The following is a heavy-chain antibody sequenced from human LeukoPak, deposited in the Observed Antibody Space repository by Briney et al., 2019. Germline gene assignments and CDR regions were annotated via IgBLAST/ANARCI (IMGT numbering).Heavy chain of an antibody. CDR2: INPNSGGT. CDR3: ARDRYSYGPNYYSYGMDV. V-gene: IGHV1-2*02. J-gene: IGHJ6*02. Sequence: ASVKVSCKASGYTFTGYYMHWVRQAPGQGLEWMGWINPNSGGTNYAQKFQGRVTMTRDTSISTAYMELSRLRSDDTAVYYCARDRYSYGPNYYSYGMDVWGQGTTVTVSS. D-gene: IGHD5-18*01. CDR1: GYTFTGYY.